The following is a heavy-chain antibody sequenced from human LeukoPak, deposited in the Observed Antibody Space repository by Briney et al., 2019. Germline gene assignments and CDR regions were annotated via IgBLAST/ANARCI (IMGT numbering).Heavy chain of an antibody. CDR2: IYHSGST. D-gene: IGHD6-19*01. V-gene: IGHV4-38-2*02. CDR1: GYSISSGYY. Sequence: KSSETLSLTCTVSGYSISSGYYWGWIRQPPGKGLEWIGSIYHSGSTYYNPSLKSRVTISVDTSKNQFSLKLSSVTAADAAVYYCARGNGWYYYWGQGALVTVSS. CDR3: ARGNGWYYY. J-gene: IGHJ4*02.